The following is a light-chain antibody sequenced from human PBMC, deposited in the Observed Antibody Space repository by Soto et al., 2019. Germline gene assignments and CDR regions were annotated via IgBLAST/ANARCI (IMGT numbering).Light chain of an antibody. CDR3: QQYGRSPGT. J-gene: IGKJ2*01. Sequence: EIMLTQSPATLSLSPGERATLTCRASQSVGGTYLAWYQQKPGQAPRLLISGASRRATDIPDRFSGSESETDFTLTVSRLEPEDFAVYHCQQYGRSPGTFGQGTKLEI. V-gene: IGKV3-20*01. CDR2: GAS. CDR1: QSVGGTY.